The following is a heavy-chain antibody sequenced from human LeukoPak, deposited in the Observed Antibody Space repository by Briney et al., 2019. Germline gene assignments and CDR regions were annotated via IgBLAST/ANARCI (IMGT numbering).Heavy chain of an antibody. J-gene: IGHJ4*02. Sequence: SETLSLTCTVSGGSISSYYWSWIRQPPRKGLEWIGYIYYSGSTNYNPSLKSRVTISVDTSKNQFSLKLSSVTAADTAVYYCARGRDYYDSSGYYLVYWGQGTLVTVSS. V-gene: IGHV4-59*01. CDR2: IYYSGST. CDR3: ARGRDYYDSSGYYLVY. CDR1: GGSISSYY. D-gene: IGHD3-22*01.